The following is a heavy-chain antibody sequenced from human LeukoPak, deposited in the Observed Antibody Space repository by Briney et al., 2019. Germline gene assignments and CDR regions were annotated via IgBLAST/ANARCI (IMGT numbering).Heavy chain of an antibody. CDR3: ARAYSVSYWFDP. CDR1: GGSISSYY. CDR2: IYYSGST. V-gene: IGHV4-59*01. D-gene: IGHD5/OR15-5a*01. J-gene: IGHJ5*02. Sequence: SETLSLTCTVSGGSISSYYWSWIRQPPGKGLEWIGHIYYSGSTNYNPSLKSRVTISVDTSKNQFSLKLSSVTAADTAVYYCARAYSVSYWFDPWGQGTLVTVSS.